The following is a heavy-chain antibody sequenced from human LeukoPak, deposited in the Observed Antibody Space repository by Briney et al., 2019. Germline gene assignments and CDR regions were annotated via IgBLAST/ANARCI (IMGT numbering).Heavy chain of an antibody. Sequence: GGSLRLSCAVSGLTFSDSRMIWVRQAPEKRLEWVAVTAGADDVIQYADSVKGRFSISRDNSKNTLYLHVTSLRAEDTAIYYCSKTYYGSGNQDAFDVWGQGTMVTVSS. CDR2: TAGADDVI. V-gene: IGHV3-23*01. CDR3: SKTYYGSGNQDAFDV. D-gene: IGHD3-10*01. J-gene: IGHJ3*01. CDR1: GLTFSDSR.